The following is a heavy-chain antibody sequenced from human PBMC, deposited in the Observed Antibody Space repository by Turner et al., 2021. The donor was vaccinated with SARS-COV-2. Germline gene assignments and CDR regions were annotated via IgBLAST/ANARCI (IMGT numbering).Heavy chain of an antibody. V-gene: IGHV1-69*01. CDR2: IIPIFGTA. Sequence: QVQLVQSGAEVKKPGSSVKVSCKASGGTFSTYAISWVRQAPGQGLEWMGGIIPIFGTANYARKFQGRVTITADESTSTAYMELSSLRSEDTAVYYCARVYSGSYYGGYYYYGMDVWGQGTTVTVSS. CDR1: GGTFSTYA. CDR3: ARVYSGSYYGGYYYYGMDV. J-gene: IGHJ6*02. D-gene: IGHD1-26*01.